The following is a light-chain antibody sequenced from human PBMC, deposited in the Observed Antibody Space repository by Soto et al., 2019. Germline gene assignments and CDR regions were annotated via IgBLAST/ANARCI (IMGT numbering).Light chain of an antibody. CDR1: QSVSKNY. Sequence: EIVLTQSPGTLSLSPGEGAPPSCRVGQSVSKNYLAWYQHKSGQAPRLLIHGVYNRGTAGPARFSGSGSGTDFTLTICRLQPEDFGAYYCQQYGTYPLTFGGGTKVDIK. V-gene: IGKV3-20*01. CDR3: QQYGTYPLT. CDR2: GVY. J-gene: IGKJ4*01.